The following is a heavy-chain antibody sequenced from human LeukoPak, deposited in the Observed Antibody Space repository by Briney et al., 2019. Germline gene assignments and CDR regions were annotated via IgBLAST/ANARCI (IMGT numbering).Heavy chain of an antibody. V-gene: IGHV4-34*01. CDR1: GGSFSGYY. J-gene: IGHJ6*02. D-gene: IGHD2-2*02. CDR3: ASKGVVPAAIPAYYYYGMDV. Sequence: PLETLSLTCAVYGGSFSGYYWSWIRQPPGKGLEWIGEINHSGSANYNPSLKSRVTISVDTSKNQFSLKLSSVTAADTAVYYCASKGVVPAAIPAYYYYGMDVWGQGTTVTVSS. CDR2: INHSGSA.